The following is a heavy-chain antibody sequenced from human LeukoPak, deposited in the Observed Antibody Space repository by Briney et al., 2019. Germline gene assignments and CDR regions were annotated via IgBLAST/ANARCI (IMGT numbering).Heavy chain of an antibody. D-gene: IGHD3-10*01. CDR1: RDTFSRYG. CDR3: AIVSLVRGDIGFWFDP. V-gene: IGHV1-18*01. CDR2: ISGYNDET. J-gene: IGHJ5*02. Sequence: ASVKVSCKASRDTFSRYGITWVRQAPGQGLEWMGWISGYNDETNYAQKFQGRVTMTTDISTTTAYMELRSLRSDDTALYYCAIVSLVRGDIGFWFDPWGQGTLVTVSS.